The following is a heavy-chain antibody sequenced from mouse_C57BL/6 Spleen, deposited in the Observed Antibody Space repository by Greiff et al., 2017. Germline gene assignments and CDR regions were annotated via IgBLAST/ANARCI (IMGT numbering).Heavy chain of an antibody. D-gene: IGHD2-12*01. Sequence: VQLQQPGAELVKPGASVKLSCKASGYTFTSYWMKWVKQRPGQGLEWIGEIDPSDSYTNYNQKFKGKATLTVDTSSSTAYMQLSSLTSEDSAVYYCARRYVWFAYWGQGTLVTVSA. J-gene: IGHJ3*01. CDR2: IDPSDSYT. V-gene: IGHV1-50*01. CDR1: GYTFTSYW. CDR3: ARRYVWFAY.